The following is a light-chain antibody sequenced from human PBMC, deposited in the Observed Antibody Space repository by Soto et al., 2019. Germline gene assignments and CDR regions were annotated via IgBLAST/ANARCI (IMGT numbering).Light chain of an antibody. CDR3: QQRSNWPRT. Sequence: EIVMTQSPATLSVSPGEGATLSCRASQGIGSTLAWYQHKPGQTPRLLIYDASNRATGILARFSGSGSGTDFTLTISSLEPEDFAVYYCQQRSNWPRTFGQGTKVDIK. V-gene: IGKV3-11*01. CDR2: DAS. J-gene: IGKJ1*01. CDR1: QGIGST.